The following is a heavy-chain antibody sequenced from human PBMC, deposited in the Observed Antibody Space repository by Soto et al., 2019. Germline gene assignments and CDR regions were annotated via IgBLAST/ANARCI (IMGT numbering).Heavy chain of an antibody. CDR1: GGSINDYY. J-gene: IGHJ3*02. CDR3: ARADGDLDI. Sequence: PSETLSLTCSVSGGSINDYYWSWIRQPPGKGLEWIGYIYYSGSTNFNPSLKSRVTMSVDTSRNQFSLKLSSVTAADTAVYYCARADGDLDIWGQGTMVTVS. V-gene: IGHV4-59*01. D-gene: IGHD4-17*01. CDR2: IYYSGST.